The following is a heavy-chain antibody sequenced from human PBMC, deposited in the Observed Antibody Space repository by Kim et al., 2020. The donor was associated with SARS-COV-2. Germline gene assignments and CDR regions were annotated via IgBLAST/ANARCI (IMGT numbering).Heavy chain of an antibody. CDR1: GFTFSSYG. J-gene: IGHJ3*02. CDR2: IWYDGSNK. CDR3: ARTQVLVTAIGAFDI. D-gene: IGHD2-21*02. V-gene: IGHV3-33*01. Sequence: GGSLRLSCAASGFTFSSYGMHWVRQAPGNGLEWVAVIWYDGSNKYYADSVKGRFTISRDNSKNTLYLQMNSLRAEDTAVYYCARTQVLVTAIGAFDIWG.